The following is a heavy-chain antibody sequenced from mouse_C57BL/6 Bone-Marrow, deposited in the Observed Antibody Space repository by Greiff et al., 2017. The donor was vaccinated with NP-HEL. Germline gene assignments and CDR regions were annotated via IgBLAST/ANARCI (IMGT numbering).Heavy chain of an antibody. V-gene: IGHV1-69*01. CDR3: AREGGLRRWFAY. D-gene: IGHD2-4*01. Sequence: VQLQQPGAELVMPGASVKLSCKASGYTFTSYWMHWVKQRPGQGLEWIGELDPSDSYTNYNQKFKGKSTLTVDKSSSTAYMQLSSLTSEDSAVYYCAREGGLRRWFAYWGQGTLVTVSA. CDR2: LDPSDSYT. CDR1: GYTFTSYW. J-gene: IGHJ3*01.